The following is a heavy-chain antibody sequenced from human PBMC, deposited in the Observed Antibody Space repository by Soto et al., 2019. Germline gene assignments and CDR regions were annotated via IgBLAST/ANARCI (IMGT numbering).Heavy chain of an antibody. CDR1: GFTFSNAW. CDR3: TTETYRTMIVVRFED. Sequence: PGGSLRLSCAASGFTFSNAWINWVRQAPGKGLEWVGRIKRKTDGGTTDFAAPVKGRFAISRDDSKNMVYLQMSSLKTEDTGIYYCTTETYRTMIVVRFEDWGYGSLVSVTS. V-gene: IGHV3-15*07. D-gene: IGHD3-22*01. J-gene: IGHJ4*01. CDR2: IKRKTDGGTT.